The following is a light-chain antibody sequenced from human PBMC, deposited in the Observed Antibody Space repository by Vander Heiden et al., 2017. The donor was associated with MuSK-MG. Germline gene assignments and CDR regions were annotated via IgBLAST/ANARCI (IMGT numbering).Light chain of an antibody. CDR1: QTISRN. CDR2: TAS. CDR3: QQSFSTPLT. V-gene: IGKV1-39*01. J-gene: IGKJ4*01. Sequence: DIQLTQSPSSLSASVGDTVTITCRASQTISRNLNWYQQKSGTAPRVLIYTASSLQSGVLSRFSGSGSGTDFTLTITNLQPEDFATYHCQQSFSTPLTFGGGTNVEIK.